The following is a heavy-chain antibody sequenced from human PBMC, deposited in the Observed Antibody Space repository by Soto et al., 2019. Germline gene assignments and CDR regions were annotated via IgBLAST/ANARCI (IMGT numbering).Heavy chain of an antibody. V-gene: IGHV1-18*01. J-gene: IGHJ3*02. CDR1: GYTFTRYG. Sequence: GASVKVSCEASGYTFTRYGISWVRQAPGQGLEWMGWISAYNGNTNYAQKLQGRVTMTTDTSTSTAYMELRSLRSDDTAVYYCARRRWLQLPAFDIWGQGTMVTVSS. CDR2: ISAYNGNT. D-gene: IGHD5-12*01. CDR3: ARRRWLQLPAFDI.